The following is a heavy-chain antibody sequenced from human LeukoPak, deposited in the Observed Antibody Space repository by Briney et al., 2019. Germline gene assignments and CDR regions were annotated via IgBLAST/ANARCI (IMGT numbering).Heavy chain of an antibody. V-gene: IGHV3-30*04. D-gene: IGHD3-22*01. J-gene: IGHJ4*02. CDR1: GFTFSSYA. Sequence: GGSLRLSCAASGFTFSSYAMHWVRQAPGKGLEWVAVISYDGSIKYYADPVKGRFTISRDNSKNTLYLQMNSLRAEDTAVYYCARDYYDTSGYYPWSYWGQGTLVTVSS. CDR3: ARDYYDTSGYYPWSY. CDR2: ISYDGSIK.